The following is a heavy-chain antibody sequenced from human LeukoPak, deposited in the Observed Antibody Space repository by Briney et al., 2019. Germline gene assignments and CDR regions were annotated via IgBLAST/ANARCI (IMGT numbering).Heavy chain of an antibody. Sequence: PSQTLSLTCTVSGGSISSGGYYWSWIRQPPGKGLEWIGYIYHSGSTYYNPSLKSRVTISVDRSKNQFSLKLSSVTAADTAVYYCARDPGVVPAAMRWFDPWGQGTLVTVSS. V-gene: IGHV4-30-2*01. CDR1: GGSISSGGYY. J-gene: IGHJ5*02. CDR2: IYHSGST. D-gene: IGHD2-2*01. CDR3: ARDPGVVPAAMRWFDP.